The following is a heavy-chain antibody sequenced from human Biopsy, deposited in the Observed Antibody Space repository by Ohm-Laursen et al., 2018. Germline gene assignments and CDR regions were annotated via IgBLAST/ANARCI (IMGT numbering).Heavy chain of an antibody. Sequence: SLRLSCAASGFIFRNYAMNWVRQAPGKGLEWVSAITVSADTTYYADSVRGRFTVSRDNSQNTLYLQMNSLRAEDTAIYYCAKGRGGNSGSLDIWGHGTMVTVSS. CDR2: ITVSADTT. V-gene: IGHV3-23*01. CDR1: GFIFRNYA. D-gene: IGHD4-23*01. CDR3: AKGRGGNSGSLDI. J-gene: IGHJ3*02.